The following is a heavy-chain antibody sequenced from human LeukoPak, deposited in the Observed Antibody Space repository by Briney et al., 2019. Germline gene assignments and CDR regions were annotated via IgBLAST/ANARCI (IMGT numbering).Heavy chain of an antibody. CDR2: IYYSGST. D-gene: IGHD3-10*01. V-gene: IGHV4-31*03. Sequence: SETLSLTCTVSGASISSGGYYWSWIRQHPGKGLEWIGYIYYSGSTYYNPSLKSRVTISVDTSKNQFSLKLSSVTAADTAVYYCARGENYYGSGSEGGLFDYWGQGTLVTVSS. CDR3: ARGENYYGSGSEGGLFDY. J-gene: IGHJ4*02. CDR1: GASISSGGYY.